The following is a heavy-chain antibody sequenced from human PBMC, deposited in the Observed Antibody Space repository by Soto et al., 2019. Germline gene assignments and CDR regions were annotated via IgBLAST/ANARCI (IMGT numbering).Heavy chain of an antibody. D-gene: IGHD2-2*01. Sequence: QVQLVQSAGEVEKPGASVKVSCKASGYSFTSYGISWVRRAPGQGLEWMGWISPYNGHTQFVERFQGRVTMTTDTSTKTAYMELRNLRSDDTAHYYCARDLTIVPATHPWLENYGMDVWGQGTTVIVSS. CDR3: ARDLTIVPATHPWLENYGMDV. J-gene: IGHJ6*02. CDR2: ISPYNGHT. CDR1: GYSFTSYG. V-gene: IGHV1-18*01.